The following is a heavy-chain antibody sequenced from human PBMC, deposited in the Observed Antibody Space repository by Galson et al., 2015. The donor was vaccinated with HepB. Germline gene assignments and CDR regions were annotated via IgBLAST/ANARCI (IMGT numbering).Heavy chain of an antibody. J-gene: IGHJ4*02. V-gene: IGHV3-30*18. D-gene: IGHD7-27*01. Sequence: SLRLSCAASRFTFSSYGMHWVRQAPGKGLEWVAVISYDGSNKYYADSVKGRFTISRDNSKNTLYLQMNSLRAEDTAVYYCAKDLGIGVKPLGYDYWGQGTLVTVSS. CDR1: RFTFSSYG. CDR3: AKDLGIGVKPLGYDY. CDR2: ISYDGSNK.